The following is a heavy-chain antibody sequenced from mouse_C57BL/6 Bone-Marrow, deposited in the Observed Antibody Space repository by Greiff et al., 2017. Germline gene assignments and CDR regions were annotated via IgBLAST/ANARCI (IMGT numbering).Heavy chain of an antibody. CDR2: IRLKSDNYAT. CDR1: GFTFSNYW. V-gene: IGHV6-3*01. Sequence: EVQVVESGGGLVQPGGSMKLSCVASGFTFSNYWMNWVRQSPEKGLEWVAQIRLKSDNYATHYAESVKGMFTISRDDSKSSVYLQMNNLRAEDTGIYYCTGLTGLLGYWGQGTTLTVSS. D-gene: IGHD4-1*01. J-gene: IGHJ2*01. CDR3: TGLTGLLGY.